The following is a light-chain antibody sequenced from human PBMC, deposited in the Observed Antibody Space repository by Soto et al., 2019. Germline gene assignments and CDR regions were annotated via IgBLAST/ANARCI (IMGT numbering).Light chain of an antibody. V-gene: IGKV3-15*01. CDR3: QQYNNWPMWT. CDR1: QSAISN. CDR2: DAS. Sequence: EKVMTQAPATPSFSPWGKVTPPCPSSQSAISNLAWYQQKPGQTPRLLIYDASTRATDIPARFSGSGSGTDFTLTISSLQSEDFAVYYCQQYNNWPMWTFGQGTKVDIK. J-gene: IGKJ1*01.